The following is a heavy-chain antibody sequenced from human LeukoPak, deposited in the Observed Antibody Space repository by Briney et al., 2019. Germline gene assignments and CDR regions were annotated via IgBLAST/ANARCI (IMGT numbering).Heavy chain of an antibody. CDR1: GFTFYDYG. J-gene: IGHJ5*02. CDR3: AKEQRGYTGYAVGSWFDP. CDR2: ISRSGDST. D-gene: IGHD5-12*01. V-gene: IGHV3-23*01. Sequence: GGSLRLSCAASGFTFYDYGMTWVRQAPGKGLEWVSAISRSGDSTYYADSVKGRFTISRDNSKNTLYLQMNSLRAEDTAVYYCAKEQRGYTGYAVGSWFDPWGQGTLVTVSS.